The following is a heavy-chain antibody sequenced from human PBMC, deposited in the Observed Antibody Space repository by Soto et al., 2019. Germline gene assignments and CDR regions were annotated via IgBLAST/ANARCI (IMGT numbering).Heavy chain of an antibody. Sequence: PSETLSLTCTVSGGSISSGDYYWSWIRQPPGKGLEWIGEINHSGSTNYNPSLKSRVTISVDTSKNQSSLKLSSVTAADTAVYYCASSKGEENTMVRGVYYKEPSFDYWRQGTLVTVSS. CDR3: ASSKGEENTMVRGVYYKEPSFDY. D-gene: IGHD3-10*01. J-gene: IGHJ4*02. CDR1: GGSISSGDYY. CDR2: INHSGST. V-gene: IGHV4-39*07.